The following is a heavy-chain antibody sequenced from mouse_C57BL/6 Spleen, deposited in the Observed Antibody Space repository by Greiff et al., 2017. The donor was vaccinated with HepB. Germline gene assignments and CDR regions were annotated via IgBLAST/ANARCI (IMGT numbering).Heavy chain of an antibody. D-gene: IGHD2-12*01. CDR1: GYTFTDYE. V-gene: IGHV1-15*01. CDR2: IDPETGGT. J-gene: IGHJ4*01. Sequence: QVQLKQSGAELVRPGASVTLSCKASGYTFTDYEMHWVKQTPVHGLEWIGAIDPETGGTAYNQKFKGKAILTADKSSSTAYMELRSLTSEDSAVYYCTRHDRVDYYAMDYWGQGTSVTVSS. CDR3: TRHDRVDYYAMDY.